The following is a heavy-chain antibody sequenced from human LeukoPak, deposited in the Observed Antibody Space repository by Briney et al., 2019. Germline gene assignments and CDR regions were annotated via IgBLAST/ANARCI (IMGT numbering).Heavy chain of an antibody. CDR1: GGSISSYY. CDR3: ARGDYDILTYYFDY. Sequence: PSETLSLTCTVSGGSISSYYWSWIRQPPGKGLEWIGYIYYSGSTNYNPSLKSRVTISVDTSKNQFSLKLSSVTAADTAVYYYARGDYDILTYYFDYWGQGTLVTVSS. CDR2: IYYSGST. D-gene: IGHD3-9*01. J-gene: IGHJ4*02. V-gene: IGHV4-59*01.